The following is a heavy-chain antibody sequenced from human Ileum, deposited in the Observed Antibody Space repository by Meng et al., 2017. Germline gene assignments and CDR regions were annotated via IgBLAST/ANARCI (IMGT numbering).Heavy chain of an antibody. Sequence: GGSLRLSCADSGFTFSSYSMSWVRQAPGKGLEWVSSISWNSKYIFHADSVKGRFTISRDNAKNSLYLQMNSLRAEDTAVYYCVRGDNGDYVDWGQGARVTGYS. CDR2: ISWNSKYI. CDR3: VRGDNGDYVD. V-gene: IGHV3-21*01. D-gene: IGHD4-17*01. CDR1: GFTFSSYS. J-gene: IGHJ4*02.